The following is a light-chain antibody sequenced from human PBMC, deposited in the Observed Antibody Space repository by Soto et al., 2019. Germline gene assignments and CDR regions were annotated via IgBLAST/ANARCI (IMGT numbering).Light chain of an antibody. Sequence: QSLLTQPASVSVSPGQSITISCVGTSSDVGAYIYVSWYQQYPGKAPKLIIYEVNNRPSGVSGRFSGSKSDTTAYLTISGLQAEDEADYYCSSYSDSDTKVFGTGTKVTVL. CDR3: SSYSDSDTKV. CDR2: EVN. CDR1: SSDVGAYIY. J-gene: IGLJ1*01. V-gene: IGLV2-14*03.